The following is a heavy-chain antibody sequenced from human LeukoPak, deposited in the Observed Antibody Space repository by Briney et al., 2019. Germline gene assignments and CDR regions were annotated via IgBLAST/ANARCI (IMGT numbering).Heavy chain of an antibody. D-gene: IGHD6-19*01. CDR3: ARDRAVAGLFDN. CDR2: IKEDGGEQ. J-gene: IGHJ4*02. V-gene: IGHV3-7*01. Sequence: GGSLRLSCAASGFTFSSYSMNWVRQAPGKGLERVANIKEDGGEQNYVDSVEGRFTISRDNTKNSVFLQMNSLRAEDTAVYYCARDRAVAGLFDNWGQGTLVTVSS. CDR1: GFTFSSYS.